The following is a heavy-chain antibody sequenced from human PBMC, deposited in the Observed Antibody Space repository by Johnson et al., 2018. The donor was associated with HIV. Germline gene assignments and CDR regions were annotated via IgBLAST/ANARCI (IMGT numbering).Heavy chain of an antibody. Sequence: MQLVESGGGVVQPGRSLRLSCVGSGFTFSSYWMHWVRQAPGKGLVWVSRINSDGSSTSYADSVTGRFTISRDNAKNTLYLQMNSLRAEDTAVYYCARDRGRAYYNFWSGTRSGCAFDIWGQGTMVTVSS. D-gene: IGHD3-3*01. CDR2: INSDGSST. CDR1: GFTFSSYW. J-gene: IGHJ3*02. CDR3: ARDRGRAYYNFWSGTRSGCAFDI. V-gene: IGHV3-74*01.